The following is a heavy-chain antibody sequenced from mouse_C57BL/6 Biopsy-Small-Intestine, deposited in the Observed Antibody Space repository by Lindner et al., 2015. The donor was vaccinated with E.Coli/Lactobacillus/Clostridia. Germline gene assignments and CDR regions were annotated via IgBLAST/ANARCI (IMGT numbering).Heavy chain of an antibody. V-gene: IGHV1-59*01. CDR1: GYTFTGYY. J-gene: IGHJ1*03. CDR2: INPYSGST. Sequence: SVKVSCKASGYTFTGYYMHWVRQAPRQGLEWMGRINPYSGSTNYAQRFQGRVTMTRDTSVNTVYMELSSLRSDDTAVYYCAREYGASYYYYYYMDVWGKGTTVTVSS. CDR3: AREYGASYYYYYYMDV. D-gene: IGHD1-1*01.